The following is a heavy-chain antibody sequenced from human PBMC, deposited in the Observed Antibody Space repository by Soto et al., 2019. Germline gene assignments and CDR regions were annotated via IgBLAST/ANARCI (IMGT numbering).Heavy chain of an antibody. CDR2: TYYGGPT. CDR3: ASTDVVVPATVYYYYYGMDV. Sequence: SETLSLTCTVSGGSISRSNYYWGWIRQPPGKGLEWIGSTYYGGPTYYNPSLKSRVTISVDTSKNQFSLKLTSVTAADTAVYYCASTDVVVPATVYYYYYGMDVWGQGTTVNVSS. CDR1: GGSISRSNYY. D-gene: IGHD2-15*01. V-gene: IGHV4-39*01. J-gene: IGHJ6*02.